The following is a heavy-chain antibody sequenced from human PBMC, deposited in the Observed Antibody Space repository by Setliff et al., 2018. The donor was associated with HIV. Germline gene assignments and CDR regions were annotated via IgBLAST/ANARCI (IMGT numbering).Heavy chain of an antibody. CDR2: IYFSGSA. CDR1: GDSITGGNFF. J-gene: IGHJ4*02. CDR3: ARGRVFCDGDSCYHFDY. D-gene: IGHD2-21*02. V-gene: IGHV4-31*01. Sequence: LSLTCTVSGDSITGGNFFWSWIRQSPGKGLEWIGYIYFSGSATHNPTLKSPVSISVDTPKNQFYLTITSVTAADTAVYYCARGRVFCDGDSCYHFDYWGRGILVTVSS.